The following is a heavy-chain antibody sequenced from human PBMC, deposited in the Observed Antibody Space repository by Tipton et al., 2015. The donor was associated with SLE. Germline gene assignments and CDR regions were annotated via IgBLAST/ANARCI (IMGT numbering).Heavy chain of an antibody. CDR2: IYYSGST. V-gene: IGHV4-34*01. CDR1: GGSFSGYY. J-gene: IGHJ4*02. CDR3: ARVLSGSYSY. Sequence: TLSLTCAVYGGSFSGYYWSWIRQPPGKGLEWIGYIYYSGSTYYNPSLKSRVTISVDTSKNQFSLKLSSVTAADTAVYYCARVLSGSYSYWGQGTLVTVSS. D-gene: IGHD1-26*01.